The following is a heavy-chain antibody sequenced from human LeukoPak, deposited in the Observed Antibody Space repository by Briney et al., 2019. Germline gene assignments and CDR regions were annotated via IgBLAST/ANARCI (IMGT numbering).Heavy chain of an antibody. D-gene: IGHD2-15*01. Sequence: GGSLRLSCAASGFTFSDYCMHWVRQTPGKGLVWVSGISTDGNRANYADSVRGRFTLSRDDAKNILYLQMNSLRAEDTAVYYCARELGRPANWGQGTLVTVSS. CDR1: GFTFSDYC. CDR3: ARELGRPAN. V-gene: IGHV3-74*01. CDR2: ISTDGNRA. J-gene: IGHJ4*02.